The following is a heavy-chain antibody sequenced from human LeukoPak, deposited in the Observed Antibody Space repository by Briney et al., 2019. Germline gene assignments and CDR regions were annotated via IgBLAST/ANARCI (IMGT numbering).Heavy chain of an antibody. Sequence: GGSLRLSCAASGFTFSSYEMNWARQAPGKGLEWVSYINSDGKTIFYADSVKGRFTISRDNAKNSLYLQINNLRTEGQAVYYWSRNVRPDAAIPTYDYWGQGNLVTVSS. CDR3: SRNVRPDAAIPTYDY. D-gene: IGHD2-2*01. CDR1: GFTFSSYE. J-gene: IGHJ4*02. CDR2: INSDGKTI. V-gene: IGHV3-48*03.